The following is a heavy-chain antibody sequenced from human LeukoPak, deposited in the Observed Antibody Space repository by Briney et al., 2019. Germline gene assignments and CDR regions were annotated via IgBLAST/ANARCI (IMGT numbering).Heavy chain of an antibody. J-gene: IGHJ6*03. CDR2: IKQDGSEK. CDR1: GFTFSSYW. CDR3: AREVRFLEWLSNYYMDV. D-gene: IGHD3-3*01. Sequence: GGSLRLSCAASGFTFSSYWMSWVRQAPGKGLEWVANIKQDGSEKYYVDSVKGRFTISRDNAKISLYLQMNSLRAEDTAVYYCAREVRFLEWLSNYYMDVWGKGTTVTVSS. V-gene: IGHV3-7*01.